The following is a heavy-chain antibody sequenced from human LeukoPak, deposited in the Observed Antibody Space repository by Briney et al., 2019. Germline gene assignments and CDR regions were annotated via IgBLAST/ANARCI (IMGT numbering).Heavy chain of an antibody. CDR3: ARDSFLVRGEDYYYYGMDV. J-gene: IGHJ6*02. D-gene: IGHD3-10*01. Sequence: GGSLRLSCAASGFTASSNYMTWVRQAPGKGLEWVSCSSSSGTYKYYADSVKGRFTISRDNATNSLYLQMNSLRAEDTAVYYCARDSFLVRGEDYYYYGMDVWGQGTTVTVSS. CDR1: GFTASSNY. V-gene: IGHV3-21*04. CDR2: SSSSGTYK.